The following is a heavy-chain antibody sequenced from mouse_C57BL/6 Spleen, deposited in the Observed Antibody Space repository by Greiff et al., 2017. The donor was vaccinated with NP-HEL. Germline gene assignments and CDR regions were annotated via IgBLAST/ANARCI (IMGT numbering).Heavy chain of an antibody. D-gene: IGHD1-1*01. CDR2: ISYDGSN. V-gene: IGHV3-6*01. Sequence: EVQLQESGPGLVKPSQSLSLTCSVTGYSITSGYYWNWIRQFPGNKLEWMGYISYDGSNNYNPSLKNRISITRDTSKNQFFLKLNSMTTEDTATYYCARTHYGSSYYWYFDVWGTGTTVTVSS. CDR3: ARTHYGSSYYWYFDV. J-gene: IGHJ1*03. CDR1: GYSITSGYY.